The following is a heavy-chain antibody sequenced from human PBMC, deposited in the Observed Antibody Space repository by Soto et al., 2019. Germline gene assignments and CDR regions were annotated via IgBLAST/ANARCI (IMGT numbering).Heavy chain of an antibody. CDR3: ARIYCTNTTCDSWFDP. Sequence: XESLKIFWTGFGYTFTTFLLSWVRQMPGKGLDWMGSIDPGDTYATYSPAFQGHVTISADKATSTAYLQWSSLKASDTAMYFCARIYCTNTTCDSWFDPWGQGTLVTVS. D-gene: IGHD2-2*01. J-gene: IGHJ5*02. CDR2: IDPGDTYA. CDR1: GYTFTTFL. V-gene: IGHV5-10-1*01.